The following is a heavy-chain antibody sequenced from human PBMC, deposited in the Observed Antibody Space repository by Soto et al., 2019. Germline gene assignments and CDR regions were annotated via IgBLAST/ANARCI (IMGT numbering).Heavy chain of an antibody. CDR2: ISPKSTYT. D-gene: IGHD2-21*01. CDR1: GFPVSDYY. J-gene: IGHJ4*02. CDR3: ARGGGGGLFEH. V-gene: IGHV3-11*06. Sequence: QVHLVESGGGLVKPGGSHRLSCATSGFPVSDYYMSWIRQAPGKGLEWLSHISPKSTYTNYADSVKGRFTISRDNTKSSLFLQMNSLGVEDTAVYYCARGGGGGLFEHWGQGVLVTVSS.